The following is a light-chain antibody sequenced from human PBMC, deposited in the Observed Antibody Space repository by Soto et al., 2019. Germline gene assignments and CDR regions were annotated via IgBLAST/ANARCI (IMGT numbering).Light chain of an antibody. J-gene: IGLJ3*02. CDR2: EVS. CDR1: SSHVGGYNY. Sequence: QSALTQPASVSGSPGQSITISCTGTSSHVGGYNYVSWYQQHPGKAPKLMIYEVSKRPSGVPDRFSGSKSGNTASLTVSGLQAEDEADYYCNSYAGSNNWVFGGGTKVTVL. CDR3: NSYAGSNNWV. V-gene: IGLV2-8*01.